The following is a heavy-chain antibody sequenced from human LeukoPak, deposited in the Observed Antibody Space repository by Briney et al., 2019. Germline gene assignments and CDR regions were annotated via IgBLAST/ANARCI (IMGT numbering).Heavy chain of an antibody. J-gene: IGHJ4*02. CDR2: ISSSSSYI. V-gene: IGHV3-11*05. Sequence: GGSLRLSCVASGFSFSGYYMSWIRQPPGRGLEWVSYISSSSSYIDYADSVKGRFTISRDNDKNLVFLQMDSLRVDDTATYYCARDLSRYAYWGQGNLVTVSS. D-gene: IGHD2-2*01. CDR1: GFSFSGYY. CDR3: ARDLSRYAY.